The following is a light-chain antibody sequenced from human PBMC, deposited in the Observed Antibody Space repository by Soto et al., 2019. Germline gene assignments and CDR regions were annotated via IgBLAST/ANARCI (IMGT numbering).Light chain of an antibody. Sequence: QSALTQSGSLSGSPGQSITISCTGTSSDVGNYNYVSWYQQHPGEVPKLIIFNVNNRPSGVSNRFSGSKSGNTASLTISGLQAEDEADYYCSSFTSSTTYVFGTGTKVTV. J-gene: IGLJ1*01. CDR3: SSFTSSTTYV. CDR2: NVN. V-gene: IGLV2-14*01. CDR1: SSDVGNYNY.